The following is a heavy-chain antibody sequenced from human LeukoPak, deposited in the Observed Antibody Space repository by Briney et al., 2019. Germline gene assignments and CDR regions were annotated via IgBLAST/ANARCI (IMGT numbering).Heavy chain of an antibody. CDR2: IYPDDSDV. Sequence: GESLKISCNGSAYTFNTNGIAWVRQKPGKGLEWMGVIYPDDSDVRYNPSFEGLVTISADKSSSAVSLHWSSLRASDSAMYYCARRGGSLDSFDYWGQGTLVTVSS. CDR1: AYTFNTNG. CDR3: ARRGGSLDSFDY. J-gene: IGHJ4*02. D-gene: IGHD3-16*01. V-gene: IGHV5-51*01.